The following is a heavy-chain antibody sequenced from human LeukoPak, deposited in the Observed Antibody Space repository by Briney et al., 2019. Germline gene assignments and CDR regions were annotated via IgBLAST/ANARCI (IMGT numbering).Heavy chain of an antibody. V-gene: IGHV3-74*01. CDR3: ARDNFYYMDV. Sequence: GGSLRLSCADSGFTFSSHWMHWVRQAPGKGLVWVSRIKCDASSTSYADSVKGRFTISRDNAKNTLYLQMNSLRAEDTAAYFCARDNFYYMDVWGKGTTVTVSS. J-gene: IGHJ6*03. CDR1: GFTFSSHW. CDR2: IKCDASST.